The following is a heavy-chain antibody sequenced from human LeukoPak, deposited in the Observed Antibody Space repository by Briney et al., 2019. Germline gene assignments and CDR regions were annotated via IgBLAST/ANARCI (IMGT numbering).Heavy chain of an antibody. D-gene: IGHD6-19*01. CDR3: ARYSSGWCFDY. Sequence: PGGSLRLSCAASGFTFSSYSMNWVRQAPGKGLDGVSSISSSSSYIYYADSFKCQFTISRDNAKHSLYPQMNSLRAEDTAVYYCARYSSGWCFDYWGQGTLVTVSS. CDR2: ISSSSSYI. CDR1: GFTFSSYS. J-gene: IGHJ4*02. V-gene: IGHV3-21*01.